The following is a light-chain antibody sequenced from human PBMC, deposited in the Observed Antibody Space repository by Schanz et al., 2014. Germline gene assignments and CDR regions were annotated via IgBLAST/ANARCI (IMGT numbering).Light chain of an antibody. J-gene: IGLJ2*01. CDR2: DVS. V-gene: IGLV2-14*03. CDR1: SSDVGTYNY. Sequence: QSALTQPASVSGSPGQSITISCTGTSSDVGTYNYVSWYQHHPGKAPKLMIYDVSDRLSGVSNRFSGSKSGNTASLTISGLQTEDEADYYCSSHTAITTAVVFGGGTKLTVL. CDR3: SSHTAITTAVV.